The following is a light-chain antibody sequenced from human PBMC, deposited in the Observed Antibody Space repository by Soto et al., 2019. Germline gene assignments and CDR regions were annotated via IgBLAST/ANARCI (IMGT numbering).Light chain of an antibody. CDR1: SGDVGAYNY. V-gene: IGLV2-14*01. CDR3: SSYTSSSTPYV. Sequence: QSVLTQPRSVSGSPGQSVTISCTGTSGDVGAYNYISWYQQHPGKAPKFLIYEVSNRPSGVSNRFSGSKSGNTASLTISGLQAEDEADYYCSSYTSSSTPYVFGTGTKLTVL. CDR2: EVS. J-gene: IGLJ1*01.